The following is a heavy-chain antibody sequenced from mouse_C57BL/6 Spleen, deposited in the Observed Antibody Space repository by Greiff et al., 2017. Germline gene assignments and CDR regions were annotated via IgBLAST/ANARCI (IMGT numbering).Heavy chain of an antibody. V-gene: IGHV1-22*01. J-gene: IGHJ4*01. Sequence: VKLQQSGPELVKPGASVKMSCKASGYTFPDYNLHWVKPSHGKSLEWIGYINPNNGGTSYNQKFKGKATLTVNKSSSTAYMELRSLTSGDAAVYCCARGVPYAMDDWGQGTSVTVSS. CDR3: ARGVPYAMDD. CDR1: GYTFPDYN. CDR2: INPNNGGT.